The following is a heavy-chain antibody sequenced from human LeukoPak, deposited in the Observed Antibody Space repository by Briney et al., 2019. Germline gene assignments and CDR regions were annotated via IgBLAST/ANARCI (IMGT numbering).Heavy chain of an antibody. CDR2: IRYDGSNK. CDR1: GFTFSSYG. Sequence: GGSLRLSCAASGFTFSSYGMHWVRQAPGKGLEWVAFIRYDGSNKYYADSVKGRFTISRDNSKNTLYLQMNSLRAEDAAVYYCAKDLGSSGWYSGGFDYWGQGTLVTVSS. V-gene: IGHV3-30*02. D-gene: IGHD6-19*01. J-gene: IGHJ4*02. CDR3: AKDLGSSGWYSGGFDY.